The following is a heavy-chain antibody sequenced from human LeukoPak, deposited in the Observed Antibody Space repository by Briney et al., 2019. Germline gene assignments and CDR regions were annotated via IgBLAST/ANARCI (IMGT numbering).Heavy chain of an antibody. D-gene: IGHD6-6*01. CDR1: GGAFPGYE. Sequence: SETLSLKYAVHGGAFPGYEWTWLRQPPGKALVGIGEINQSGGTNYSPSLKSRVTISVDMSKSQCSLKLSSVPSADTAVYYCASLARGGNGFDPWGQGTLVTVSS. V-gene: IGHV4-34*01. CDR2: INQSGGT. CDR3: ASLARGGNGFDP. J-gene: IGHJ5*02.